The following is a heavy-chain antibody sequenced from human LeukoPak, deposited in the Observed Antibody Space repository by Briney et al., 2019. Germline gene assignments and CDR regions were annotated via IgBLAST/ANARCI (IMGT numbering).Heavy chain of an antibody. Sequence: GRSLRLSCAASGFTFDDYAMHWVRQAPGKGLEWVSGISWNSGSIGYADSVKGRFTISRDNAKNSLYLQMNSLRAEDTALYYCAKGGHLDDYGALDPWGQGTLVTVSS. J-gene: IGHJ5*02. D-gene: IGHD4-17*01. V-gene: IGHV3-9*01. CDR1: GFTFDDYA. CDR3: AKGGHLDDYGALDP. CDR2: ISWNSGSI.